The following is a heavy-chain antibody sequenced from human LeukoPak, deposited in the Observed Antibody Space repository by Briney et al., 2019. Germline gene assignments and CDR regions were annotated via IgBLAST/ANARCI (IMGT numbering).Heavy chain of an antibody. CDR3: ALGDDAFDI. CDR1: GGSISSYY. Sequence: PSETLSLTCTVSGGSISSYYWSWIRQPPGKGLEWIGYIYHSGSTYYNPSLKSRVTISVDRSKNQFSLKLSSVTAADTAVYYCALGDDAFDIWGQGTMVTVSS. V-gene: IGHV4-59*04. J-gene: IGHJ3*02. CDR2: IYHSGST.